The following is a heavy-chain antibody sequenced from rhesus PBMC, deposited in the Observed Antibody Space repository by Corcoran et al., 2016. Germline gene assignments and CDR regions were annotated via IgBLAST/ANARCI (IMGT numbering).Heavy chain of an antibody. V-gene: IGHV4S7*01. CDR1: GGSIRGGYG. CDR3: AIGWNPGYYGLDS. CDR2: IYSSNGNT. J-gene: IGHJ6*01. D-gene: IGHD1-1*01. Sequence: QVQLQESGPGLLKPSATLSLTCAVSGGSIRGGYGWDWLRQPHGKGLEWIGSIYSSNGNTYSNPSRKSRVTISTDPSKTQFSLRLSSVTAADTAVYYCAIGWNPGYYGLDSWGQGVVVTVSS.